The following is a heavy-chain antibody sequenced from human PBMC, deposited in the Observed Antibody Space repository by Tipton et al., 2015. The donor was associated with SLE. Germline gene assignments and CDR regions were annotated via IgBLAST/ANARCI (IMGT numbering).Heavy chain of an antibody. Sequence: AGLVKPSETLSLTCAVYGGSFSGYYWSWIRQPPGKGLEWIGEINHSGSTNYNPSLRSRVTISVDKSKNRFSLKLTSVTATDTAVYNCARRNYDVLTGYYDAFDIWGQGTMVTVSS. CDR1: GGSFSGYY. CDR2: INHSGST. V-gene: IGHV4-34*01. D-gene: IGHD3-9*01. J-gene: IGHJ3*02. CDR3: ARRNYDVLTGYYDAFDI.